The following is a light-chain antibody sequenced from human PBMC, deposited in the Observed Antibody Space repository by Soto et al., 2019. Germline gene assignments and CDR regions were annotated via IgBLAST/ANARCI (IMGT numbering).Light chain of an antibody. CDR1: QSISTY. Sequence: DIPMTQFPSSLSASVGDRVTITCRASQSISTYLNWYQQKPGKAPNLLIFGASSLQSGVPSRFSGSGSGTDFTLTISSLQPDDFATYYCQQSYSTPRVTFGQGTMLEIK. V-gene: IGKV1-39*01. J-gene: IGKJ2*01. CDR2: GAS. CDR3: QQSYSTPRVT.